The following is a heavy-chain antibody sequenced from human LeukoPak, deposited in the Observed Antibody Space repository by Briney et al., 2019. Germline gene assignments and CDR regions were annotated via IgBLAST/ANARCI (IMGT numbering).Heavy chain of an antibody. D-gene: IGHD6-19*01. V-gene: IGHV3-30*18. CDR2: ISHDGNSK. CDR3: AKDLYGSDWYNYSDP. CDR1: GFTLSTYG. Sequence: PGGSLRLSCAASGFTLSTYGMHWVRQAPGKGLEWVAMISHDGNSKQYADFAKGRFTISRDNSKNTLYLQMNSLTTEDTSVYHWAKDLYGSDWYNYSDPWGQRALGTVSS. J-gene: IGHJ5*02.